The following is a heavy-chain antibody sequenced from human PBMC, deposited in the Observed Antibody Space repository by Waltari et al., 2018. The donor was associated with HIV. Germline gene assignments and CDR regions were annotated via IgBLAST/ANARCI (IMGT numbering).Heavy chain of an antibody. Sequence: QVQLQESGPGLVKPSETLSLTCTVSGGSISSFYWSWLRQPPGKGLEWIGYIYYSGSTNDNPSVKSRVTISLDTAKNQFSLRLNSVTAADTAVYCCAREVMGYGFDHWGQGTLVTVSS. CDR1: GGSISSFY. J-gene: IGHJ4*02. V-gene: IGHV4-59*01. CDR3: AREVMGYGFDH. CDR2: IYYSGST. D-gene: IGHD4-17*01.